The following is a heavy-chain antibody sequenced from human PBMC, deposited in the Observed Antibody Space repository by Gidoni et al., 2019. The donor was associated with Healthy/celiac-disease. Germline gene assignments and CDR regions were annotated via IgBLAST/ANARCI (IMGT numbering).Heavy chain of an antibody. CDR3: AVDAQGGSYFGYYYYGMDV. D-gene: IGHD1-26*01. V-gene: IGHV1-69*01. Sequence: QVQLVQSGAEVRKPGSSVKVSCKAAGGTFSSYASSWVRQAPGQGLEWMGGIIPIFGTANYAQKFQGRVTITADESTSTAYMELSSLRSEDTAVYYCAVDAQGGSYFGYYYYGMDVWGQGTTVTVSS. CDR1: GGTFSSYA. CDR2: IIPIFGTA. J-gene: IGHJ6*02.